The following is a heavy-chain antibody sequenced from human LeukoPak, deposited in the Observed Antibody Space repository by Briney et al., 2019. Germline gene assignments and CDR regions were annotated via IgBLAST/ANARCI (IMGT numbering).Heavy chain of an antibody. CDR1: GDSITNSNYY. CDR3: ARVRDSSGYYDLWFDP. V-gene: IGHV4-61*01. CDR2: IYYSGST. Sequence: PSETLSLTCTASGDSITNSNYYWCWIRQPPGKGLEWIGYIYYSGSTNYNPSLKSRVTISVDTSKNQFSLKLSSVTAADTAVYYCARVRDSSGYYDLWFDPWGQGTLVTVSS. D-gene: IGHD3-22*01. J-gene: IGHJ5*02.